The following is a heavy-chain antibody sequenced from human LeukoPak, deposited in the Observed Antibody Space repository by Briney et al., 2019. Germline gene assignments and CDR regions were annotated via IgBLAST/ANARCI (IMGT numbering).Heavy chain of an antibody. CDR1: GYTFTSYD. CDR2: MNPNSGNT. CDR3: ASRRVGRSSPRSFDY. D-gene: IGHD6-6*01. Sequence: GASVKVSCKASGYTFTSYDINWVRQATGQGLEWMGWMNPNSGNTCYAQKFQGRVTMTRNTSISTAYMELSSLRSEDTAVYYCASRRVGRSSPRSFDYWGQGTLVTVSS. V-gene: IGHV1-8*01. J-gene: IGHJ4*02.